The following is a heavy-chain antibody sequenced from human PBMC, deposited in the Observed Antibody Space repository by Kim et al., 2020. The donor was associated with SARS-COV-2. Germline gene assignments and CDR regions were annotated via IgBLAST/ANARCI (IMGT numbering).Heavy chain of an antibody. V-gene: IGHV3-33*01. CDR3: ASFSGAFDI. CDR2: KK. J-gene: IGHJ3*02. D-gene: IGHD3-3*01. Sequence: KKYYADSRRGRFTISRENSKSMLYLQMNSLGAEDTAVYYCASFSGAFDIWGQGTMVTVSS.